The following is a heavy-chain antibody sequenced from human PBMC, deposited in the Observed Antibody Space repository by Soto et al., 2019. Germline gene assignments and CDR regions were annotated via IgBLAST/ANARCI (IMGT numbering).Heavy chain of an antibody. V-gene: IGHV4-61*01. CDR1: GGSVSSGSYY. J-gene: IGHJ6*02. D-gene: IGHD3-9*01. CDR2: IYYSGST. CDR3: ARDDFDWLSRNTYGMDV. Sequence: QVQLQESGPGLVKPSETLSLTCTVSGGSVSSGSYYWSWIRQPPGKGLEWIGYIYYSGSTNYNPSLKSRFTISVDTSKNQFSLKLSSVTDADTAVYYCARDDFDWLSRNTYGMDVWGQGTTVTVSS.